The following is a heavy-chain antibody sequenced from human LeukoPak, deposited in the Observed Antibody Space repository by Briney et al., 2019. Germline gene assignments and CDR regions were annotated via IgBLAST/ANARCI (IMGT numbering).Heavy chain of an antibody. J-gene: IGHJ4*02. CDR2: INTGTYI. CDR1: AFSLNAYN. CDR3: VRDRGTYRPIDY. V-gene: IGHV3-69-1*02. Sequence: GGSLRLSCAASAFSLNAYNMNWVRQAPGKGLEWVSSINTGTYIYYADSVKGRFTISRDNAQSSLYLQMNSLRAEDTAIYYCVRDRGTYRPIDYWGQGTLVTVSS. D-gene: IGHD1-26*01.